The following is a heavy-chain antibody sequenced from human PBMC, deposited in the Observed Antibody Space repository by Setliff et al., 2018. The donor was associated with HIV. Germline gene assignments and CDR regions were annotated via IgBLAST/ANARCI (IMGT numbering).Heavy chain of an antibody. D-gene: IGHD5-12*01. CDR3: AKEIPGATDY. Sequence: PGGSLRLSCAGLGFNFGGYGIHWIRQPPGKGLEWVALIRYDGNWDTYAESVKGRFTISRDNSRNMAYLQMTGLGPEDTGLYYCAKEIPGATDYWGQGTLVTVSS. V-gene: IGHV3-30*02. CDR1: GFNFGGYG. J-gene: IGHJ4*02. CDR2: IRYDGNWD.